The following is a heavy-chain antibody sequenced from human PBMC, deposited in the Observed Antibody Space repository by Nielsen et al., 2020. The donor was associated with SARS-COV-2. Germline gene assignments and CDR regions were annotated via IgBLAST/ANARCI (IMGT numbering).Heavy chain of an antibody. Sequence: SETLSLTCAVYGGSFSGYYWSWIRQPPGKGLEWIGEINHSGSTNYNPSLKSRVTISVDTSKNQFSLKLSSVTAADTAVYYCARVKFAGTTYGFDYWGQGTLVTVSS. V-gene: IGHV4-34*01. D-gene: IGHD1-1*01. CDR1: GGSFSGYY. J-gene: IGHJ4*02. CDR3: ARVKFAGTTYGFDY. CDR2: INHSGST.